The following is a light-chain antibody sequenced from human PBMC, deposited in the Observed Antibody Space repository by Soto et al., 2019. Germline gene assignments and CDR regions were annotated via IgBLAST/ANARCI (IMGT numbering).Light chain of an antibody. CDR1: QSVSSTY. V-gene: IGKV3-20*01. Sequence: IVLTQSPGTLSLSPGERATLSCRASQSVSSTYLARYQQKPGQAPRLLIYGASNRATGIPDRFSGSGSGTDFTLTISRLEPEDFAVYYCQQYGGSRWTFGQGTKVDIK. CDR2: GAS. CDR3: QQYGGSRWT. J-gene: IGKJ1*01.